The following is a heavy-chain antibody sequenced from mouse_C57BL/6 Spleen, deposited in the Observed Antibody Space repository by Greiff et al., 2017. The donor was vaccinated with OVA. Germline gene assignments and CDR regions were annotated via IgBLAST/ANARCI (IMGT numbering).Heavy chain of an antibody. CDR2: INPNNGGT. J-gene: IGHJ1*03. CDR1: GYTFTDYN. CDR3: ARRYFDV. V-gene: IGHV1-18*01. Sequence: EVQLQQSGPELVKPGASVKIPCKASGYTFTDYNMDWVKQSHGKSLEWIGDINPNNGGTIYNQKFKGKATLTVEKSSSTAYMELRSLTSEDTAVYYCARRYFDVWGTGTTVTVSS.